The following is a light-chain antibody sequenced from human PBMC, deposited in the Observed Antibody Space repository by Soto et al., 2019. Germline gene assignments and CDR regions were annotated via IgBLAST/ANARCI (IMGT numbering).Light chain of an antibody. CDR2: DVS. V-gene: IGLV2-14*01. Sequence: QSVLTQPASVSGSPGQSITISCTGTSSDVGAHNSVSWYRQDPGKAPKLMIYDVSNRPSGVSDRFSGSKSGNTASLTISGLQIEDEADYYCSSFTSSVTYVFGSGTKGTAL. CDR3: SSFTSSVTYV. J-gene: IGLJ1*01. CDR1: SSDVGAHNS.